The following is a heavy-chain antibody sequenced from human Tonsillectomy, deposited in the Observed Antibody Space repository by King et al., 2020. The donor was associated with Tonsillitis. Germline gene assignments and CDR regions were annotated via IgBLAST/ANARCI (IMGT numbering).Heavy chain of an antibody. J-gene: IGHJ6*03. CDR2: IYYSGSS. CDR3: ARVPFGSAWNPYYYYYYMDV. V-gene: IGHV4-59*01. D-gene: IGHD6-19*01. Sequence: QMQLQESGPGLVKPSETLSLTCTVSGGSISNYFWSWIRQPPGKGLEWIGFIYYSGSSSHNPSLKGRVTMSVDTSNNLLSLKLNSVTAADTAVYYCARVPFGSAWNPYYYYYYMDVWGKGSTVTVSS. CDR1: GGSISNYF.